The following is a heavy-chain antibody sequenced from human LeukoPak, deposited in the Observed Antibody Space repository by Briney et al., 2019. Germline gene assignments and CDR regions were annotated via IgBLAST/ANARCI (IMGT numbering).Heavy chain of an antibody. CDR3: AREAPGADWLRLDFDY. V-gene: IGHV3-21*01. J-gene: IGHJ4*02. CDR2: ISSSSSYI. Sequence: GGSLRLSCAASGFTFSSYSMNWVRQAPGKGLEWVSSISSSSSYIYYADSVKGRFTISRDNAKNSLYLQMNSLRAEDTAVYYCAREAPGADWLRLDFDYWGQGTLVTVSS. CDR1: GFTFSSYS. D-gene: IGHD5-12*01.